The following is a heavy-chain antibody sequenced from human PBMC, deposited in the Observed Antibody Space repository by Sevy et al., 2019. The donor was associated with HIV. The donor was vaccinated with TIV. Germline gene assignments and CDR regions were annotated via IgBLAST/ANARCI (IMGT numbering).Heavy chain of an antibody. CDR2: ISYDGSNK. CDR1: GFTFSSYA. J-gene: IGHJ5*02. D-gene: IGHD3-22*01. Sequence: GGSLRLSCAASGFTFSSYAMHWVRQAPGKGLEWVAVISYDGSNKYYADSVKGRFTISRDNSNNTQYLQMNSLRAEGTAVYYCASPPPRSGSLGGWFDPWGQGTLVTDSS. V-gene: IGHV3-30-3*01. CDR3: ASPPPRSGSLGGWFDP.